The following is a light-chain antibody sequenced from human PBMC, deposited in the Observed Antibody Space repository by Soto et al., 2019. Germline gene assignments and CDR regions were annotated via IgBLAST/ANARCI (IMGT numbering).Light chain of an antibody. Sequence: QSALTQPASVSGSPGQSITISCTGTSSDVGSYVSWYQQHPDKAPKLMIYDVSNRPSGVSNRFSGSKSGNTASLTISGLQAEDEADYYCSSHASSSTLYVFGTGTKLTVL. CDR1: SSDVGSY. CDR3: SSHASSSTLYV. J-gene: IGLJ1*01. CDR2: DVS. V-gene: IGLV2-14*03.